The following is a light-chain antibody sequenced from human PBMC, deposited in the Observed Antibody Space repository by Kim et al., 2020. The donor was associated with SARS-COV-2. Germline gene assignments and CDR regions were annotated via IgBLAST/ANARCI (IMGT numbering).Light chain of an antibody. CDR3: LQHSTYPIT. CDR2: GAS. Sequence: AAVQDRVSSTCRASQDIRNDLGWYQQNPGRAPTRLIYGASSLQSGVPSRFSGSGSGTEFALTISSVQPEDFATYFCLQHSTYPITFGQGTRLEIK. V-gene: IGKV1-17*01. J-gene: IGKJ5*01. CDR1: QDIRND.